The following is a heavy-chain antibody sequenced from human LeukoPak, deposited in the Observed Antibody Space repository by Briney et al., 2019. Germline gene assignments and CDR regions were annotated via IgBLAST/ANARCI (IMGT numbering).Heavy chain of an antibody. J-gene: IGHJ4*02. V-gene: IGHV3-74*01. CDR3: ARDPERYQLLPDY. CDR1: RFTFSSYW. D-gene: IGHD2-2*01. Sequence: GGSLRLSCAASRFTFSSYWMHWVRQAPGKGLVWVSRINTDGSGTSYADSVKGRFTISRDNAKNTLYLQMNSLRAEDTAVYYCARDPERYQLLPDYWGQGTLVTVSS. CDR2: INTDGSGT.